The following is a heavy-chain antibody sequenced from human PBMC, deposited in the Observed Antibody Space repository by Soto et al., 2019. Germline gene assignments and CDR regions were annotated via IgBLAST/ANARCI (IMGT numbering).Heavy chain of an antibody. V-gene: IGHV1-69*01. CDR2: IIPLFGTA. D-gene: IGHD1-26*01. CDR1: GGTFSTYA. J-gene: IGHJ4*02. Sequence: QVQLVQSGAEVKKPGSSVNVSCKASGGTFSTYAISWVRQAPGQGLEWMGGIIPLFGTANYAQKFQGRVTITGDDSTSTAYMELSSLRSEDTAVYYCAADVGASARTFDYWGQGSLVTVSS. CDR3: AADVGASARTFDY.